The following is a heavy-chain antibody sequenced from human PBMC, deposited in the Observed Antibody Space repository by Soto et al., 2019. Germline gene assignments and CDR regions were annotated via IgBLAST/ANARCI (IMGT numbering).Heavy chain of an antibody. J-gene: IGHJ4*02. CDR3: AAGGSGYYAN. CDR2: IKTDGTYA. V-gene: IGHV3-74*01. CDR1: GFTFSTYW. Sequence: EVQLVESGGDLVQPGGSLRLSCAASGFTFSTYWMHWVRQAPGKGLLWVSRIKTDGTYATYADSVKGRFTISRDNAKNTLYLQMNSLRVEDADLYYCAAGGSGYYANWGQGTLVTVSS. D-gene: IGHD3-22*01.